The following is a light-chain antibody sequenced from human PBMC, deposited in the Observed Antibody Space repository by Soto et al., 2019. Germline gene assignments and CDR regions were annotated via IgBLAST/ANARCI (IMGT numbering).Light chain of an antibody. J-gene: IGKJ5*01. V-gene: IGKV3-20*01. CDR1: QSVSSSY. Sequence: NVLTQSPCTLSLSPGERATLSCRASQSVSSSYLAWYQQKPGQAPRLLIYGASSRATGIPDRFSGSGSGTDFTLTISRLEPEDFAVYYCQQYGSSQITFGQGTRLEI. CDR3: QQYGSSQIT. CDR2: GAS.